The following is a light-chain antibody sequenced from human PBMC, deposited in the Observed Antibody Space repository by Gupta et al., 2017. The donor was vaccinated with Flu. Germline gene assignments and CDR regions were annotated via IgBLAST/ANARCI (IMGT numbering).Light chain of an antibody. J-gene: IGKJ1*01. CDR1: QNLLHSNGNTY. Sequence: DIVMTQSPPSLPVTPGEPASISCRSSQNLLHSNGNTYLDWYLQKPGQSPQLLIYLGSIRASGVTDRFSGSGSGKDFTLKSSQVEAEDVGVYYCVQDLQTWTFGQGTKVEIK. CDR2: LGS. CDR3: VQDLQTWT. V-gene: IGKV2-28*01.